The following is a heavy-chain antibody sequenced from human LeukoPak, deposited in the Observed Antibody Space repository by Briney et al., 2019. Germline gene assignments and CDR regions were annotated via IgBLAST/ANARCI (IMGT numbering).Heavy chain of an antibody. Sequence: SETLSLTCSVSGGSISSGTHHWGWIRQPPGKGLEWIGSFDYNGRTDYNPSLKSRVTISEDTSKNQFSLKMSSVTAADTAIYYCARQYTYWGQGILVTVSS. J-gene: IGHJ4*02. CDR1: GGSISSGTHH. CDR3: ARQYTY. CDR2: FDYNGRT. V-gene: IGHV4-39*01. D-gene: IGHD2-2*02.